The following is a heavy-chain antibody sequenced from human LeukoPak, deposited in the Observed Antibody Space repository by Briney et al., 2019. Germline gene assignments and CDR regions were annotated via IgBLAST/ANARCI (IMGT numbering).Heavy chain of an antibody. D-gene: IGHD3-22*01. CDR3: ARVNYYDLFFDL. V-gene: IGHV3-66*01. J-gene: IGHJ2*01. CDR2: IFSGGST. Sequence: GGSLRLSCAASGFTVSRNYMSWVRQAPGKGLEWVSTIFSGGSTYYADSVKGRFTISRDDSKNTLYLQMNSLRAEDTAVYYCARVNYYDLFFDLWGRGTVVTVSS. CDR1: GFTVSRNY.